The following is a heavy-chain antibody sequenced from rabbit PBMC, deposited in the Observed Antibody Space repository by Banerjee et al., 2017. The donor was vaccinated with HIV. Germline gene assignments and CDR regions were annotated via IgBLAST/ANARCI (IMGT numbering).Heavy chain of an antibody. Sequence: QSLEESGGDLVKPGASLTLTCTASGFSFSSRYGMCWVRRAPGKGLEWIACIDTGSSGSTWYASWVNGRFTISKTSSTTVTLQMTSLTAADTATYFCGRGDARYRYYSGMDLWGPGTLVTVS. CDR1: GFSFSSRYG. J-gene: IGHJ6*01. D-gene: IGHD6-1*01. V-gene: IGHV1S40*01. CDR2: IDTGSSGST. CDR3: GRGDARYRYYSGMDL.